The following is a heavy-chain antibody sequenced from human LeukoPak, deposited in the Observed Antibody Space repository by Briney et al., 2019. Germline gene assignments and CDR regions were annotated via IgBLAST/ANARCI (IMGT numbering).Heavy chain of an antibody. CDR2: INHSGST. Sequence: SETLSLTCAVYGGSFSGYYWSWIRQPPGKGLEWIGEINHSGSTNYNPSLKSRVTISVDTSKNQFSLKLSSVTAADTAVYYCARRPYYYYYYYMDVWGKGTTVTISS. CDR1: GGSFSGYY. CDR3: ARRPYYYYYYYMDV. V-gene: IGHV4-34*01. J-gene: IGHJ6*03.